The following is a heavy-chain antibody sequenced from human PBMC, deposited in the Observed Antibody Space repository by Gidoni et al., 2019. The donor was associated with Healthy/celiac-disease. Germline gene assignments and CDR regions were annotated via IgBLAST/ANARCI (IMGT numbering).Heavy chain of an antibody. J-gene: IGHJ3*02. D-gene: IGHD6-13*01. Sequence: LQLQESGPGLVKPSETLSLTCTVPGGSIRSSSYYWGWIRQPPGKGLEWIGSIYYSGSTYYNPSLKSRVTISVDTSKNQFSLKLSSVTAADTAVYYCARDHPGIAAAGSDIWGQGTMVTVSS. CDR2: IYYSGST. V-gene: IGHV4-39*07. CDR3: ARDHPGIAAAGSDI. CDR1: GGSIRSSSYY.